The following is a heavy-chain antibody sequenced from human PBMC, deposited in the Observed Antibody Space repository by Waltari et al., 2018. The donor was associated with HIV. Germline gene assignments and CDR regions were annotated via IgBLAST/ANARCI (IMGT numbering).Heavy chain of an antibody. Sequence: EVQLVESGGGLVQPVGSLRPSCAASGFISRTYRMTWPRRAPGKGLEWVSHISSSSTTIYYADSVKGRFTISRDNAKNSLYLQMNSLRAEDTAVYYCARDYCSSTSCTVDYWGQGTLVTVSS. CDR1: GFISRTYR. D-gene: IGHD2-2*01. J-gene: IGHJ4*02. CDR3: ARDYCSSTSCTVDY. CDR2: ISSSSTTI. V-gene: IGHV3-48*01.